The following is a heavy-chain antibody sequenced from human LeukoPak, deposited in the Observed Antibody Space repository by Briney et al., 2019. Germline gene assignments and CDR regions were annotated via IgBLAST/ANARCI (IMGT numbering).Heavy chain of an antibody. CDR2: IFSRGST. J-gene: IGHJ4*02. CDR3: TSSSPTSYSDY. V-gene: IGHV3-53*04. Sequence: GGSLRLSCAASGFNVGSNYMIGVGQAPGKGLECVSVIFSRGSTYYADSVKGRFTISRHNSENTLYLQMNSLRVEDTAVYYCTSSSPTSYSDYWGQGTLVTVSS. D-gene: IGHD6-13*01. CDR1: GFNVGSNY.